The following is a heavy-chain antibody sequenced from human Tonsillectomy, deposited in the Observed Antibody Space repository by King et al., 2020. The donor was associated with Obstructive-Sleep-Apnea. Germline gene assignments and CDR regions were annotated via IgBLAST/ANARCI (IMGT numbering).Heavy chain of an antibody. CDR1: GFTFEDYA. V-gene: IGHV3-9*01. J-gene: IGHJ6*02. Sequence: VQLVESGGGLVQPGRSLRLSCAASGFTFEDYAMNWVRQAPGKGLEWVSGISWNSGSVGYADSVKGRFTISRDNAKNSLYLLMNSLRAEDTALYYCAKDIDSPVWGGMDVWGQGTTVTVSS. D-gene: IGHD2-8*01. CDR2: ISWNSGSV. CDR3: AKDIDSPVWGGMDV.